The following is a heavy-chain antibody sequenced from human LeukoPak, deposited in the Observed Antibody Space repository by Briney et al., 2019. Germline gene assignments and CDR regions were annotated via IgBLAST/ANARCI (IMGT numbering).Heavy chain of an antibody. CDR3: ARGEGMYSCSSAPFDY. V-gene: IGHV3-30*04. CDR2: ISYDGSNK. CDR1: GFTFSSYA. J-gene: IGHJ4*02. Sequence: GGSLRLSCAASGFTFSSYAMHWVRQAPGKGLEWVAVISYDGSNKYYADSVKGRFTISRDNSKNTLYLQMNSLRAEDTAVYYCARGEGMYSCSSAPFDYWGQGTLVTVSS. D-gene: IGHD6-6*01.